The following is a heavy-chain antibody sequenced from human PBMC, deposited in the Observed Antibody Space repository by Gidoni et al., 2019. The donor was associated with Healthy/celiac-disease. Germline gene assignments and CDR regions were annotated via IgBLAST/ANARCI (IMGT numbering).Heavy chain of an antibody. V-gene: IGHV4-39*01. J-gene: IGHJ6*02. CDR3: ARCILWRPDV. CDR1: GGSISSSSYY. Sequence: QLQLQESGPGRVKPSETLSLTCTVSGGSISSSSYYWGWFRQPPGKGLEWIGSIYYSGSTYYNPSLKSRVTISVDTSKNQFSLKLSSETAADTAVYYCARCILWRPDVWGQGTTVTVSS. CDR2: IYYSGST. D-gene: IGHD3-10*01.